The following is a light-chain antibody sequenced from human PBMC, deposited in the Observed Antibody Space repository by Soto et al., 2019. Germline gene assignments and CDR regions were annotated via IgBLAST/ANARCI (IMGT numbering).Light chain of an antibody. J-gene: IGKJ4*01. Sequence: EIVLTQSPCTLSLSPGERATLSCRASQSVTSNYLAWYQQKPGQAPRLLIYGASSRATGIPDRFSGSGSGTDFTLTISRLEPEDFAVYYCQQYGTSTGLTFGGGTKVEIK. V-gene: IGKV3-20*01. CDR1: QSVTSNY. CDR3: QQYGTSTGLT. CDR2: GAS.